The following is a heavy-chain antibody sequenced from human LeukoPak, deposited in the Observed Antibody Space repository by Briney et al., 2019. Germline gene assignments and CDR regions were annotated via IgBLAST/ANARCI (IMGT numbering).Heavy chain of an antibody. CDR2: LRSSSSYT. D-gene: IGHD3-10*01. J-gene: IGHJ3*02. V-gene: IGHV3-11*06. CDR3: ARVLLWFGELLQEAFDI. CDR1: GFTFSDLY. Sequence: GGSLSLSGSASGFTFSDLYRRWMRQAPGKGRVGCSNLRSSSSYTSYADPGKGRFTISRDNAKYSLYRQINSLRAEDMAWSSCARVLLWFGELLQEAFDIWGDRTLGTVSP.